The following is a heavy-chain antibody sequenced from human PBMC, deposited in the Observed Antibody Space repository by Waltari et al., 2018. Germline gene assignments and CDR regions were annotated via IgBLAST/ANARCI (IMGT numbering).Heavy chain of an antibody. D-gene: IGHD3-3*01. CDR1: GFIFSRSA. Sequence: QVHLVESGGSVVLPGGSLRLLCAASGFIFSRSAMYWVRQAPGRGLESVALISHYGGKKYYADFVKGRFVISRDNSKDTLHLQITGLRVEDTAVYYCVRGFAPSSPGNWGQGTLVTVSS. V-gene: IGHV3-30*09. CDR2: ISHYGGKK. J-gene: IGHJ4*02. CDR3: VRGFAPSSPGN.